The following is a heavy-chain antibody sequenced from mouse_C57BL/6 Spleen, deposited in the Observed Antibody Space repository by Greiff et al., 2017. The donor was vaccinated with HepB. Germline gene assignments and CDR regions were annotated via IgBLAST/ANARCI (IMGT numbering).Heavy chain of an antibody. CDR3: ARENYSKAWFAY. D-gene: IGHD2-5*01. CDR1: GYTFTSYW. J-gene: IGHJ3*01. V-gene: IGHV1-55*01. Sequence: QVQLKQPGAELVKPGASVKMSCKASGYTFTSYWITWVKQRPGQGLEWIGDIYPGSGSTNYNEKFKSKATLTVDTSSSTAYMQLSSLTSEDSAVYYCARENYSKAWFAYWGQGTLVTVSA. CDR2: IYPGSGST.